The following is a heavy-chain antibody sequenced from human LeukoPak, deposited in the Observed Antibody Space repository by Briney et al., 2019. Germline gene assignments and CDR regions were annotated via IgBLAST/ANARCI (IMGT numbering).Heavy chain of an antibody. CDR1: GFTVSSNY. D-gene: IGHD6-25*01. J-gene: IGHJ4*02. V-gene: IGHV3-30*03. CDR3: ARDVRRAARYYFDY. Sequence: PGGSLRLSCAASGFTVSSNYMSWVRQAPGKGLEWVAVIAADGKDKHHADSVKGRFTISRDNSKNTLYLQMNSLITEDTAVYYCARDVRRAARYYFDYWGQGTLVTVSS. CDR2: IAADGKDK.